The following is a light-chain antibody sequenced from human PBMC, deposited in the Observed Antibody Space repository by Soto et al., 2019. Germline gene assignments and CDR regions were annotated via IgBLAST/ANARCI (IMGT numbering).Light chain of an antibody. J-gene: IGKJ2*03. CDR1: QTFKNY. CDR2: AAS. Sequence: DVQMTQSPSSLSAAVGDTVTITCRAGQTFKNYLNWYQHKPGKAPKLLIYAASSLQSGVTPRFSASASGTDFTLTMTKPQPADFAPYYCQQSYLSLQSFGQGTKLQI. CDR3: QQSYLSLQS. V-gene: IGKV1-39*01.